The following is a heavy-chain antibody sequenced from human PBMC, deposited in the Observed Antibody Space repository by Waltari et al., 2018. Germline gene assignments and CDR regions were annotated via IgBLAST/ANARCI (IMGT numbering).Heavy chain of an antibody. V-gene: IGHV1-8*01. CDR2: MNPNSGNT. CDR1: GYTFTSDD. Sequence: QVQLVQSGAEVKKPGASVKVSCKASGYTFTSDDINWVRQATGQGLEWMGWMNPNSGNTGYAQKFQGRVTMTRNTSISTAYMELSSLRSEDTAVYYCARVLPRFTMIVVVNSDAFDIWGQGTMVTVSS. CDR3: ARVLPRFTMIVVVNSDAFDI. D-gene: IGHD3-22*01. J-gene: IGHJ3*02.